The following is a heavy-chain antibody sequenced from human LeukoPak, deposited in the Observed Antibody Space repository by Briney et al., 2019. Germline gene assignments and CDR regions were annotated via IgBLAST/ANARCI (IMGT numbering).Heavy chain of an antibody. V-gene: IGHV4-39*07. CDR3: ASWVDERIDYFDY. Sequence: PSETLSLTCTVSGGSISSSSYYWGWIRQPPGKGLEWIGSIYYSGSTYYNPSLKSRVTISVDTSKNQFSLKLSSVTAADTAVYYCASWVDERIDYFDYWGQGTLVTVSS. D-gene: IGHD1-1*01. CDR1: GGSISSSSYY. J-gene: IGHJ4*02. CDR2: IYYSGST.